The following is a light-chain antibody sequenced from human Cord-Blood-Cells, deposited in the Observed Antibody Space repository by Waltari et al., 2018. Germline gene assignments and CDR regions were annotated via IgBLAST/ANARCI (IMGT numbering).Light chain of an antibody. J-gene: IGKJ2*01. CDR1: QSLVHSDGNTY. Sequence: DVVMTQSPLSLPVTLGQPASISCRSSQSLVHSDGNTYLNWFQQRPGQSPRRLIYKVSNRDSGVPDRFSGSESGTDFTLKISRVEAEDVGVYYCMQGTHWPPVGPWMYTFGQGTKLEIK. V-gene: IGKV2-30*02. CDR2: KVS. CDR3: MQGTHWPPVGPWMYT.